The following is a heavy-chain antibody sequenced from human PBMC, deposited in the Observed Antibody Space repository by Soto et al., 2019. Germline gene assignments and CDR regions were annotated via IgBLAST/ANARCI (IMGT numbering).Heavy chain of an antibody. CDR3: ARVMSSSVSNNWFGP. CDR1: GGSISSGGYS. V-gene: IGHV4-30-2*01. D-gene: IGHD6-6*01. J-gene: IGHJ5*02. Sequence: PXETLSLTCSVSGGSISSGGYSWSWIRQPPGKGLEWIGYIYHSGSTYYNPSLKSRVTISVDRSKNQFSLKLSSVTAADTAVYYCARVMSSSVSNNWFGPWGQGTLVTVSS. CDR2: IYHSGST.